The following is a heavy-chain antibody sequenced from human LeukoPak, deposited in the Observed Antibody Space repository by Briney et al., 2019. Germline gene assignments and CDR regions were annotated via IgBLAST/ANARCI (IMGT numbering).Heavy chain of an antibody. CDR2: ISGSGGST. D-gene: IGHD1-26*01. V-gene: IGHV3-23*01. CDR3: AKDIYSGSYTPFFDY. CDR1: GFIFSSYA. J-gene: IGHJ4*02. Sequence: TGGSLRLSCAASGFIFSSYAMSWVRQAPGKGLEWISAISGSGGSTYYADSVKGRFTISRDNSKNTLYLQMNSLRAEDTAVFYCAKDIYSGSYTPFFDYWGQGALVTVSS.